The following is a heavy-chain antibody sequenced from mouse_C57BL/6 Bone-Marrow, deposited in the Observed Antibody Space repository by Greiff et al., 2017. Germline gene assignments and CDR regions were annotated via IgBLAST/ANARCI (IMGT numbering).Heavy chain of an antibody. V-gene: IGHV1-50*01. CDR1: GYTFTTYW. D-gene: IGHD1-1*01. Sequence: QVQLQQSGAELVKPGASVKLSCKASGYTFTTYWLQWLKQRPGQGLEWIGEIDPSDGYTNYNQKFKGKATSTVDTSSSTAYMQLSSLTSEDSAVYYCARCEYYGGGYEFAYWGQGTLVTVSA. CDR3: ARCEYYGGGYEFAY. J-gene: IGHJ3*01. CDR2: IDPSDGYT.